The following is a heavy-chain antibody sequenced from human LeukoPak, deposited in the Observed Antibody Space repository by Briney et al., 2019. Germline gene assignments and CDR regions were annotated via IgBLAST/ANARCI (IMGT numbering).Heavy chain of an antibody. CDR2: MYYTDDTGST. Sequence: PSETLSLTCTVSGGSINSYYWSWIRQPPGKGLEWIGFMYYTDDTGSTNYNPSLASRVSISVHKSKNQVSLKLSSVTAADTAVYYCARSPNFMVRGVASFDYWGQGTLVTVPS. J-gene: IGHJ4*02. CDR3: ARSPNFMVRGVASFDY. D-gene: IGHD3-10*01. V-gene: IGHV4-59*01. CDR1: GGSINSYY.